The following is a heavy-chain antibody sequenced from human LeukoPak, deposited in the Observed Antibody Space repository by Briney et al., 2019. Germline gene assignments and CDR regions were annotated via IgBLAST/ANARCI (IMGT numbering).Heavy chain of an antibody. D-gene: IGHD3-10*01. CDR2: ISSSGSTI. Sequence: GGSLRLSCAASGFTFSSYEMNWVRQAPGKGLEWVSYISSSGSTIYYADSVKGRFIIPRDNAKNSLYLQMNSLRAEDTAVYYCARESGFRGDAFDIWGQGTMVTVSS. CDR1: GFTFSSYE. J-gene: IGHJ3*02. CDR3: ARESGFRGDAFDI. V-gene: IGHV3-48*03.